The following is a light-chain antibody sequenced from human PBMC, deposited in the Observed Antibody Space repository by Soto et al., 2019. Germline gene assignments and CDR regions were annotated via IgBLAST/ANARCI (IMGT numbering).Light chain of an antibody. CDR3: QQSYTIVT. CDR1: QTILKY. Sequence: DIQLTQSPSSLSASVGDRVTITCRASQTILKYVNWYQKKPGQAPKLLIYDASTLPSGISSRFSGSGFGTDFTLTIESLQPEDFATYYCQQSYTIVTFGQGTRLEIK. CDR2: DAS. V-gene: IGKV1-39*01. J-gene: IGKJ5*01.